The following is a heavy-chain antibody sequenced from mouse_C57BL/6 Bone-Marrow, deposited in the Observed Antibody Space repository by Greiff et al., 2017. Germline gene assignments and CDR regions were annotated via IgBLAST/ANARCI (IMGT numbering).Heavy chain of an antibody. CDR3: VRDRVRESSYAMDY. D-gene: IGHD2-2*01. V-gene: IGHV10-3*01. Sequence: EVKVVESGGGLVQPKGSLKLSCAASGFTFNTYAMHWVRQAPGKGLEWVARIRSKSSNYATYYADSVKDRFTISRDDSQSMLYLQMNNLKTEDTAMYYCVRDRVRESSYAMDYWGQGTSVTVSS. CDR2: IRSKSSNYAT. J-gene: IGHJ4*01. CDR1: GFTFNTYA.